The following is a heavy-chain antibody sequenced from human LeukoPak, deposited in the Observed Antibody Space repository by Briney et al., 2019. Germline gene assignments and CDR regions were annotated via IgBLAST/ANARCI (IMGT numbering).Heavy chain of an antibody. CDR3: VKWDYDILTGSFDY. CDR1: GFIFSSYA. D-gene: IGHD3-9*01. CDR2: ISSNGGST. Sequence: PGGSPRLSCSASGFIFSSYAMHWVRQAPGKGLEYVSAISSNGGSTYYADSVKGRFTISRDNSKNTLYLQMSSLRAEDTAVYYCVKWDYDILTGSFDYWGQGTLVTVSS. J-gene: IGHJ4*02. V-gene: IGHV3-64D*06.